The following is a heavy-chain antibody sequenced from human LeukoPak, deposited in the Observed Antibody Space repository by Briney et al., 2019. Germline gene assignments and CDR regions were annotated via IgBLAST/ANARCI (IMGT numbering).Heavy chain of an antibody. CDR3: ARDFHYDSSGLLNDY. CDR2: ISSSSSYI. Sequence: GGSLRLSCAASGFTFSSYSMNWVRQAPGKGLEWVSSISSSSSYIYYADSVKGRFTISRDNAKNSLYLQMNSLRAEDTAVYYCARDFHYDSSGLLNDYWGQGTLVTVSS. V-gene: IGHV3-21*01. CDR1: GFTFSSYS. J-gene: IGHJ4*02. D-gene: IGHD3-22*01.